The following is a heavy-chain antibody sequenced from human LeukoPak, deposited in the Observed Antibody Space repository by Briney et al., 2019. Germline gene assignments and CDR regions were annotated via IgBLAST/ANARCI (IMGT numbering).Heavy chain of an antibody. V-gene: IGHV3-23*01. CDR2: ISSSGSGGNT. J-gene: IGHJ3*02. CDR3: ARTWELHGSFAFDI. D-gene: IGHD1-26*01. CDR1: GVTLSNYA. Sequence: GGSLRLSCVASGVTLSNYAMSWARQAPGKGLEWVSGISSSGSGGNTYYADSVKGRFTISRDSSRNTLFLHMNTLRAEDTAIYYCARTWELHGSFAFDIWGQGTMVTVSS.